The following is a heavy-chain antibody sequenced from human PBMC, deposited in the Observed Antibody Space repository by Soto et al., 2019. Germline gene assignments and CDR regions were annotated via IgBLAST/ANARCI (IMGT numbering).Heavy chain of an antibody. CDR2: ITTEGGTT. CDR1: GFTFSSST. CDR3: ARAAFSYSTISAFPY. D-gene: IGHD5-12*01. V-gene: IGHV3-64*04. Sequence: GGSLRLSCSASGFTFSSSTMHWVRQAPGKGLEYVSAITTEGGTTYYADSVEGRFTISRDNAQNSVFLQMDSLRAEDTAVYYCARAAFSYSTISAFPYWGQGTLVTVSS. J-gene: IGHJ4*02.